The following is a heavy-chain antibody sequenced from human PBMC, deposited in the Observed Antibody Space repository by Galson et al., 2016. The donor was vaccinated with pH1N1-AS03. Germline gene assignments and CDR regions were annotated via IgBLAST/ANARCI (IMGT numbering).Heavy chain of an antibody. V-gene: IGHV3-7*01. Sequence: SLRLSCAASGFMFSKYWMNWVRQAPGKGLEWVANIKEEGVEKDQVASVKGGSTISRDNAKYSLYLHMNSLRAEDTAVYYCARGWPLVVPGTIVRYYYYMDVWGKGTTVTVS. CDR2: IKEEGVEK. CDR1: GFMFSKYW. D-gene: IGHD2-2*01. J-gene: IGHJ6*03. CDR3: ARGWPLVVPGTIVRYYYYMDV.